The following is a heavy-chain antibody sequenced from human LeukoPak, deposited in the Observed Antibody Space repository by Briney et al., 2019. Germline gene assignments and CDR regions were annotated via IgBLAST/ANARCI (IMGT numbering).Heavy chain of an antibody. Sequence: GRSLRLSCAASGFTFDDYAMHWVRQAPGKGLEWVSGISWNSGSIGYADSVKGRFTISRDNAKNSLYLQMNSLRAEDTALYYRAKDFTDYWGQGTLVTVSS. CDR1: GFTFDDYA. CDR2: ISWNSGSI. CDR3: AKDFTDY. J-gene: IGHJ4*02. V-gene: IGHV3-9*01.